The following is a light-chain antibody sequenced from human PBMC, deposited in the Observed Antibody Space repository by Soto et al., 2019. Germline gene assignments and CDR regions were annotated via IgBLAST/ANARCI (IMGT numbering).Light chain of an antibody. Sequence: DIQMTQSPSTLSASVGDRVTITCRASQSLSSWLAWYQQKPGKAPNLLIYKASSLEGGVPSRFSGSGSGTEFTLTISSLQPDDFATYYCQQYNSFPYTFGQGTKLEIK. CDR1: QSLSSW. V-gene: IGKV1-5*03. J-gene: IGKJ2*01. CDR3: QQYNSFPYT. CDR2: KAS.